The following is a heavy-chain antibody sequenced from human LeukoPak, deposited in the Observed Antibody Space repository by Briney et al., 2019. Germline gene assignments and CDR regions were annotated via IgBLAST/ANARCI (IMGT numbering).Heavy chain of an antibody. CDR2: IYTSGST. Sequence: SETLSLTCTVSGGSISSGTYYWSWIRQPAGKGLEWIGRIYTSGSTNYNPSLKSRVTISVDTSKNQFSLKLSSVTAADTAVYYCAARGYIVVVPATKGGGPDNSYYFMDVWGKGTTVTISS. CDR3: AARGYIVVVPATKGGGPDNSYYFMDV. CDR1: GGSISSGTYY. J-gene: IGHJ6*03. D-gene: IGHD2-2*01. V-gene: IGHV4-61*02.